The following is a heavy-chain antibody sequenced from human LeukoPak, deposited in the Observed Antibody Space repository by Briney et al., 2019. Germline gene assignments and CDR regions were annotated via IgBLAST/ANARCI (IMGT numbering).Heavy chain of an antibody. CDR3: ATVAELEPVTLHNWFDP. V-gene: IGHV1-24*01. CDR2: FDPEDGET. D-gene: IGHD1-1*01. CDR1: GYTLTELS. Sequence: GASVKVSCKVSGYTLTELSMHWVRQAPGKGLEWMGGFDPEDGETIYAQKFQGRVTMTEDTSTDTAYMGLSSLRSEDTAVYYCATVAELEPVTLHNWFDPWGQGTLVTVSS. J-gene: IGHJ5*02.